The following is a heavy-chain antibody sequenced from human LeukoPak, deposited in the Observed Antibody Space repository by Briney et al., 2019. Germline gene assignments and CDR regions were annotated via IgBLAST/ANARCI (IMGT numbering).Heavy chain of an antibody. CDR2: IKQDESEK. Sequence: LSGGSLRLSCSASVFTFSNYWMSWVRQAPGKGLEWVANIKQDESEKYYVDSVKGRFTISRDNAKSSLYLQMNSLRAEDTAVYYCARALDSSSSRYQAFEEWGQGTLVTVSS. CDR1: VFTFSNYW. D-gene: IGHD2-2*01. V-gene: IGHV3-7*01. J-gene: IGHJ4*02. CDR3: ARALDSSSSRYQAFEE.